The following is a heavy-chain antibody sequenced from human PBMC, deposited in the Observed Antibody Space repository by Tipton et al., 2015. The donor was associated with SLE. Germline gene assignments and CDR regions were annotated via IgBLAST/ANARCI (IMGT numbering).Heavy chain of an antibody. V-gene: IGHV4-4*07. CDR3: ARRVGVLDAFDI. CDR2: IYASGST. D-gene: IGHD3-16*01. CDR1: DGSISDYY. J-gene: IGHJ3*02. Sequence: GLVKPSETLSLTCTVSDGSISDYYWTWIRQPAGEGLEWIGRIYASGSTNYSPSLKSRVTISVDTSKNQFSLKLSSVTAADTAVYYCARRVGVLDAFDIWGQGTMVTVSS.